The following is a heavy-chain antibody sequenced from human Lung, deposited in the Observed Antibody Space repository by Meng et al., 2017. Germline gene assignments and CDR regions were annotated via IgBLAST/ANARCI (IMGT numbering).Heavy chain of an antibody. D-gene: IGHD2-21*01. CDR2: INAGSENT. V-gene: IGHV1-3*01. J-gene: IGHJ4*02. Sequence: QVHPVKSGAEVKKPGASVKVSCTASGYTFTNYAMHWVRQAPGQGLEWMEWINAGSENTEYSQKFQGRVTLTRDTSATTAYMELRSLKSEDTAIYYCARDIVVTFGELTTLDSWGQGTLVTVSS. CDR3: ARDIVVTFGELTTLDS. CDR1: GYTFTNYA.